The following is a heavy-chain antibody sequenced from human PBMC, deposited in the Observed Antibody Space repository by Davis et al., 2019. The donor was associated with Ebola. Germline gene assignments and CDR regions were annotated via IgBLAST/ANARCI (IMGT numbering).Heavy chain of an antibody. CDR3: AKRIGYSSGWYGDY. CDR1: GFTFSSYA. J-gene: IGHJ4*02. D-gene: IGHD6-19*01. V-gene: IGHV3-23*01. CDR2: ISGSGGST. Sequence: GESLKISCAASGFTFSSYAMSWVRQAPGKGLEWVSAISGSGGSTYYADSVKGRFTISRDNSKNTLYLQMNSLRAEDTAVYYCAKRIGYSSGWYGDYWGQGTLVTVSS.